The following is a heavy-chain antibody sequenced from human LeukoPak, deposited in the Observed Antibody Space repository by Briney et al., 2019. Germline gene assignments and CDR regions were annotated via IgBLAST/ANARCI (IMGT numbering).Heavy chain of an antibody. J-gene: IGHJ5*02. V-gene: IGHV3-53*01. CDR3: VKSDWFDP. CDR2: IYSDNT. Sequence: GGSLRLSCTVSGFTVSSNSMSWVRQAPGKGLEWVSFIYSDNTHYSDSVKGRFTISRDNSKNTLYLQMNSLRVEDTAVYYCVKSDWFDPWGQGTLVTVSS. CDR1: GFTVSSNS.